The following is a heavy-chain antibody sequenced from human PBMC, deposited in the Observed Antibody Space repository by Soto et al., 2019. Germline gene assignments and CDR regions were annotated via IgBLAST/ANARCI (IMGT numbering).Heavy chain of an antibody. CDR2: ISAYNGNT. V-gene: IGHV1-18*01. CDR3: ARRWGYDILTGYYRGHYYYYGMDV. J-gene: IGHJ6*02. Sequence: GASVKVSCKASGCTFTSYGISWVRQAPGQGLEWMGWISAYNGNTNYAQKLQGRVTMTTDTSTSTAYMELRSLRSDDTAVYYCARRWGYDILTGYYRGHYYYYGMDVWGQGTTVTVSS. D-gene: IGHD3-9*01. CDR1: GCTFTSYG.